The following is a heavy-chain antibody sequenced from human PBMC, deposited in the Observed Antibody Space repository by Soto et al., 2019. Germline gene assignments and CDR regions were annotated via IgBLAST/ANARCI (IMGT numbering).Heavy chain of an antibody. D-gene: IGHD4-17*01. V-gene: IGHV3-23*01. Sequence: AGGAKRDSCAAAGFTISSSGRHRVRQAPGKGLEWVSAITGSGGSTYYADSVKGRFTISRDNSKNTLYLQMNSLRAEDTAVYYCAKSYGDGFPDYWGQGTLVTVSS. CDR3: AKSYGDGFPDY. J-gene: IGHJ4*02. CDR1: GFTISSSG. CDR2: ITGSGGST.